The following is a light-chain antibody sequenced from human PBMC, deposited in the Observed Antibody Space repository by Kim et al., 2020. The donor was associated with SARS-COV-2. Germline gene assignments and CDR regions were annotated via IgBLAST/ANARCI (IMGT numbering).Light chain of an antibody. CDR2: KAS. CDR3: HQYKSYPYT. Sequence: SASVRDRVTITSRASQSINSWLAWYQQKPGKAPKLLIYKASYLESGVPSRFSGTESGTEFTLTISSLQPDDFATYYCHQYKSYPYTFGQGTKLEI. CDR1: QSINSW. J-gene: IGKJ2*01. V-gene: IGKV1-5*03.